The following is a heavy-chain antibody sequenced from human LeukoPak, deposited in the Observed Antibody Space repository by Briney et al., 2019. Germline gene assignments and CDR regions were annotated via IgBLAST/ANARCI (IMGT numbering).Heavy chain of an antibody. V-gene: IGHV3-23*01. D-gene: IGHD3-22*01. CDR2: ISGSGGST. Sequence: GGSLRLSCAASGFTFSSYAMSWVRQAPGKGLEWASAISGSGGSTYYADSVKGRFTISRDNSKNTLYLQMNSLRAEDTAVYYCAKIAGPGRYYYDSSGDFDYWGQGTLVTVSS. CDR3: AKIAGPGRYYYDSSGDFDY. CDR1: GFTFSSYA. J-gene: IGHJ4*02.